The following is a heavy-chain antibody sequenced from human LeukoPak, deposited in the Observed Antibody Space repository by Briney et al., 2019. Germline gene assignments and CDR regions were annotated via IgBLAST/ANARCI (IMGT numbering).Heavy chain of an antibody. J-gene: IGHJ6*03. D-gene: IGHD3-22*01. Sequence: ASVKVSCKTSNYTFTNYGITWVRQAPGQGPEWLGWISTYNDNTYYAQKFQGRVTITRNTSISTAYMELSSLRSEDTAVYYCARERSGYDSSGYYRYYYYYYMDVWGKGTTVTVSS. CDR1: NYTFTNYG. V-gene: IGHV1-8*03. CDR3: ARERSGYDSSGYYRYYYYYYMDV. CDR2: ISTYNDNT.